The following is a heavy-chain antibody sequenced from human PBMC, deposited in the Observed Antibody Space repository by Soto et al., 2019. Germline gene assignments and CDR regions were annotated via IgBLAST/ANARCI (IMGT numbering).Heavy chain of an antibody. Sequence: PSETLSLTCTVSGGSISSGGYYWSWIRQHPGKGLEWIGYIYYSGSTYYNPSLKSRVTISVDTSKNQFSLKLSSVTAADTAVYYCARAFYEGFDWLLDYWGQGTLVTVSS. CDR3: ARAFYEGFDWLLDY. D-gene: IGHD3-9*01. CDR2: IYYSGST. V-gene: IGHV4-31*03. J-gene: IGHJ4*02. CDR1: GGSISSGGYY.